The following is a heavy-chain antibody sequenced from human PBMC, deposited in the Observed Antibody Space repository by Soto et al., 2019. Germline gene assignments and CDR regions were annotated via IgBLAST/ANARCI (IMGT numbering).Heavy chain of an antibody. CDR1: GYSFNSYW. Sequence: GESLKISCXSSGYSFNSYWIGWVRQMPGKGLEWMGIIYPGDSDTRYSPSFQGQVTISADKSISTAYLQWSSLKASDTAMYYCARHVTVVVPAAIPTYYYYGMDVWGQGTTVTVSS. D-gene: IGHD2-2*02. J-gene: IGHJ6*02. CDR2: IYPGDSDT. CDR3: ARHVTVVVPAAIPTYYYYGMDV. V-gene: IGHV5-51*01.